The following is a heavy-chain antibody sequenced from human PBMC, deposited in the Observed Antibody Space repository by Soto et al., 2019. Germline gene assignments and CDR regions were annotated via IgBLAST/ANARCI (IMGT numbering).Heavy chain of an antibody. V-gene: IGHV1-69*13. CDR3: ESEPREREGSLYRTNYDALDI. D-gene: IGHD3-16*02. CDR1: GGTFSSYA. CDR2: IIPIFGTA. Sequence: SVKVSCKASGGTFSSYAISWVRQAPGQGLEWMGGIIPIFGTANYAQKFQGRVTITADESTSTAYMELSSLRSEDTAVYYCESEPREREGSLYRTNYDALDIWGQGKMVTGSS. J-gene: IGHJ3*02.